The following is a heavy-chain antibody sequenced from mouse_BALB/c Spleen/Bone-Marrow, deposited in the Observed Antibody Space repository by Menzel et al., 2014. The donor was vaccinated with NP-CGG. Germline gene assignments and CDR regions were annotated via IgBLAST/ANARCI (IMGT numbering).Heavy chain of an antibody. CDR2: IWSGGTT. V-gene: IGHV2-4*02. D-gene: IGHD2-1*01. CDR3: ARSGNHDYFDY. J-gene: IGHJ2*01. Sequence: VMLVESGPGLVQPSQSLSITCTVSGFSLIKFGIHWVRQPPGEGLEWLGVIWSGGTTDYNAVFKSRLSISKDKSKSQVFFKMNSLQADDTAVYYCARSGNHDYFDYWGQGTTLTVSS. CDR1: GFSLIKFG.